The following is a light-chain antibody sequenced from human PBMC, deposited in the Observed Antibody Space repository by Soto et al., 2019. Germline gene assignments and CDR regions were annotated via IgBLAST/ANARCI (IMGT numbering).Light chain of an antibody. CDR3: SSYTTSTSVIL. CDR1: SSDIGNYDF. Sequence: QSALTQPASVSGSPGQSITISCTGTSSDIGNYDFVSWYQQVPGTAPKAMIYEVSSRPSGVSNRFSGSKSGNTASLTISGLQAEDEAYYYCSSYTTSTSVILFGGGTKVTFL. J-gene: IGLJ2*01. V-gene: IGLV2-14*01. CDR2: EVS.